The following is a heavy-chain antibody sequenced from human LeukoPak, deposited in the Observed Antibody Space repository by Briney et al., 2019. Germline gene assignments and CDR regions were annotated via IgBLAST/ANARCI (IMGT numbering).Heavy chain of an antibody. D-gene: IGHD6-6*01. V-gene: IGHV4-4*07. J-gene: IGHJ4*02. Sequence: PSETLSLTCTVSGGSISSYYWSWIRQPAGKGLEWIGRIYSSGSTNYNPSLQSRVTMSVDTSKNQFSLKLSSVTAADTAVYYCARIRSSSSFFDYWGQGTLVTVSS. CDR2: IYSSGST. CDR3: ARIRSSSSFFDY. CDR1: GGSISSYY.